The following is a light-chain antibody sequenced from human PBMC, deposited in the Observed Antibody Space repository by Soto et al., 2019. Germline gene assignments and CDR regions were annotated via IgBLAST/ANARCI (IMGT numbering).Light chain of an antibody. CDR3: QQSYSTPRT. CDR1: QSISTY. J-gene: IGKJ2*02. Sequence: DIPMTQSPSSLSASVGDRVTITCRASQSISTYLNWYQQKVGKAPKILIYAASSLQRGVPSRFSGSGSGTDFTLTISSLQPEDFATYYCQQSYSTPRTFGQGTKLEIK. V-gene: IGKV1-39*01. CDR2: AAS.